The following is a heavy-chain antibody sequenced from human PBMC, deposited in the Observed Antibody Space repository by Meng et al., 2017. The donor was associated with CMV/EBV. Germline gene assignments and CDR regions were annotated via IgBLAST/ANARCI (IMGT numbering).Heavy chain of an antibody. CDR1: GGTFSSNA. V-gene: IGHV1-69*10. CDR2: TIPILSIA. Sequence: SVKVSCKASGGTFSSNAISWLRQAPGQGLEWMGGTIPILSIANYAQKFQGRVTMTADKSTSTAYMELSSLRYEDTAVYYCVRYLPYGSGSHEDWGQGTVVTVSS. J-gene: IGHJ4*02. CDR3: VRYLPYGSGSHED. D-gene: IGHD3-10*01.